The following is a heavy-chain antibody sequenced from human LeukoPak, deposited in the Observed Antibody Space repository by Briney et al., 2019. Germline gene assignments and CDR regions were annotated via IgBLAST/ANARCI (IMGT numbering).Heavy chain of an antibody. V-gene: IGHV1-2*02. J-gene: IGHJ3*02. Sequence: ASVKVSCKASGYTFTSYGISWVRRAPGQGLEWMGWINPNSGGTNYAQKFQGRVTMTRDTSISTAYMELSRLRSDDTAVYYCARAGPRWEYSYGSAFDIWGQGTMVTVSS. CDR2: INPNSGGT. CDR3: ARAGPRWEYSYGSAFDI. D-gene: IGHD5-18*01. CDR1: GYTFTSYG.